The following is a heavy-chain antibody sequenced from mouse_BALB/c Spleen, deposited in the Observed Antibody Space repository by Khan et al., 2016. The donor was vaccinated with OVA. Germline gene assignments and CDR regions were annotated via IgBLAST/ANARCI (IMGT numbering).Heavy chain of an antibody. V-gene: IGHV5-6*01. CDR2: ISSDGTYT. Sequence: EVGLVESGGDLVKPGGSLKLSCAASGFTFSNYGMSWVRQTPDKRLEWVATISSDGTYTYYPDSVKGRFTISRNNAKNTLYLQMSSLKSEDTTMYYCTSHLTGSFAYWGQGTLVTVSA. CDR1: GFTFSNYG. CDR3: TSHLTGSFAY. D-gene: IGHD4-1*01. J-gene: IGHJ3*01.